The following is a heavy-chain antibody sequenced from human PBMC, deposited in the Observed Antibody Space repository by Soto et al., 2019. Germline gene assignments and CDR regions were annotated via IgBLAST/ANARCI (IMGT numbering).Heavy chain of an antibody. CDR3: ARDRTSFGLHV. D-gene: IGHD1-7*01. CDR2: VSYSGNT. CDR1: GASMTNSS. Sequence: SETLSLTCTVSGASMTNSSWHWIRQPPGKGLEWVGYVSYSGNTRHNPSLKNRVTISVDSSKNRFYLKLTSVTAADTALYYCARDRTSFGLHVWGQGAKVTVSS. V-gene: IGHV4-59*01. J-gene: IGHJ6*02.